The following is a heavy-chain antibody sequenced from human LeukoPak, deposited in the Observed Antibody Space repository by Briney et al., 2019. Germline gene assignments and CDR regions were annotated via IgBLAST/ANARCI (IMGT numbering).Heavy chain of an antibody. D-gene: IGHD3-16*01. J-gene: IGHJ5*02. V-gene: IGHV5-51*01. Sequence: GESLKTSCKTSGNKFTTYWIGWVRQNPGKGLEGMGILYPDDTHTRYSPSFQGQVTISADKSISTAYLQWSSLTASDTAIYYCVRLYTTLTRSIWGWFDPWGQGTLVTVSS. CDR1: GNKFTTYW. CDR2: LYPDDTHT. CDR3: VRLYTTLTRSIWGWFDP.